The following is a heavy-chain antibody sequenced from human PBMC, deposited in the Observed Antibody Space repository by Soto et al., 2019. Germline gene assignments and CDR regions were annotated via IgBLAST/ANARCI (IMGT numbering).Heavy chain of an antibody. V-gene: IGHV3-48*02. Sequence: EVQLVESGGGLVQPGGSLRLSCAASGFTFSSYSMNWARQAPGKGLEWVSYISRSSSTTYYADSVKGRFTISRDNAKNSLYLQMNSLRDEDTAVYYCAGDSDYYDSSGYYPEYFQHWGQGTLVTVSS. D-gene: IGHD3-22*01. J-gene: IGHJ1*01. CDR3: AGDSDYYDSSGYYPEYFQH. CDR2: ISRSSSTT. CDR1: GFTFSSYS.